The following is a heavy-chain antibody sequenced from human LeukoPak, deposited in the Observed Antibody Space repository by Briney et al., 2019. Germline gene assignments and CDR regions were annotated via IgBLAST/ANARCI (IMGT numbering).Heavy chain of an antibody. Sequence: ASVKVSCEASGYTFTGYYMHWVRQAPGQGLEWMGWINPDSGATNYAQKFRDRVTMTRDTSISTAYMDLSGLRSDDTAVYYCAATGKTRFFDYWGQGTLVTGSS. CDR2: INPDSGAT. D-gene: IGHD1-1*01. J-gene: IGHJ4*02. V-gene: IGHV1-2*02. CDR1: GYTFTGYY. CDR3: AATGKTRFFDY.